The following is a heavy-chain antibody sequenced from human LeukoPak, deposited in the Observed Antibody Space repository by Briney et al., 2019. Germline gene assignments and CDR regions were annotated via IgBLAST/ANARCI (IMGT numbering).Heavy chain of an antibody. J-gene: IGHJ6*02. CDR3: ARDTSFNYGAHAMDV. D-gene: IGHD4/OR15-4a*01. V-gene: IGHV3-23*01. CDR2: ISGSGVNT. Sequence: PGGSLRLSCAASGFTFDNYDMNWVRQAPGKGLEWVLGISGSGVNTYYADSVEGRFTISRDNSKNTLYLQLNSLRGEDTAIYYCARDTSFNYGAHAMDVWGQGTTVTVSS. CDR1: GFTFDNYD.